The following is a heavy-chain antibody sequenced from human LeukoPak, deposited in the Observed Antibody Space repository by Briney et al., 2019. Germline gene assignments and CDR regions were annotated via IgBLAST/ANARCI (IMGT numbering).Heavy chain of an antibody. J-gene: IGHJ4*02. D-gene: IGHD6-13*01. CDR2: ISSSSSYI. Sequence: GGSLRLSCAASGFTFSSYSMNWVRQAPGKGLEWVSSISSSSSYIYYADSVKGRFTISRDNAKNSLYLQMNSLRAEDTAVYYCAKEQLAAADSGGYWGQGTLVTVSS. V-gene: IGHV3-21*01. CDR3: AKEQLAAADSGGY. CDR1: GFTFSSYS.